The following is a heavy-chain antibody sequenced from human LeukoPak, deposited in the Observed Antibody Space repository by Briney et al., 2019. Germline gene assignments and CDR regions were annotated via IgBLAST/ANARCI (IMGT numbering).Heavy chain of an antibody. V-gene: IGHV3-23*01. CDR3: AKRRDAGITGTTGGLDV. Sequence: GGSLRLSCAASGFTLSNYAMSGVRQAPGKGLEWVAGISGSGETTFYADSVRGRFAISRDISKTTLCLQINSLRAEDAAVYYCAKRRDAGITGTTGGLDVWGQGTTVTVSS. D-gene: IGHD1-20*01. CDR1: GFTLSNYA. J-gene: IGHJ3*01. CDR2: ISGSGETT.